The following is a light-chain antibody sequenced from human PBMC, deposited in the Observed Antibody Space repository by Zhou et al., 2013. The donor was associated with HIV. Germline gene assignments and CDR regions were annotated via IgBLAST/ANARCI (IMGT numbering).Light chain of an antibody. J-gene: IGKJ3*01. CDR3: QQYDNLPFT. CDR2: DAS. V-gene: IGKV1-33*01. Sequence: DIQMTQSPSSLSASVGDRVTITCQASQDISNYLNWYQQKPGKAPKLLIYDASNLETGVPSRFSGSGSGTDFTFTISSLQPEDIATYYCQQYDNLPFTFGPRDQSGYQT. CDR1: QDISNY.